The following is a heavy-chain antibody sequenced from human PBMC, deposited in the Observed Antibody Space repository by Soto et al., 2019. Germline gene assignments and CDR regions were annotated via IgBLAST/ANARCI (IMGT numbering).Heavy chain of an antibody. Sequence: PGESLKISCKGSGCSFTSYWISWVRQMPGKGLEWMGRIDPSDSYTNYSPSFQGHVTISADKSISTAYLQWSSLKASDTAMYYCARHDCSSTSCYDDYWGQGTLVTVSS. CDR2: IDPSDSYT. CDR3: ARHDCSSTSCYDDY. V-gene: IGHV5-10-1*01. D-gene: IGHD2-2*01. CDR1: GCSFTSYW. J-gene: IGHJ4*02.